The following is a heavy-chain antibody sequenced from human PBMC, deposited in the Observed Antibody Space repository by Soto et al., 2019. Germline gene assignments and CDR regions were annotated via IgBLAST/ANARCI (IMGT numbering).Heavy chain of an antibody. V-gene: IGHV1-18*01. J-gene: IGHJ4*02. CDR2: ISAYNGNT. D-gene: IGHD2-21*01. CDR3: ARVLWLAPSFDY. CDR1: GYTFTSYG. Sequence: SVKVSCKASGYTFTSYGISWVRQAPGQGLEWMGWISAYNGNTNYAQKLQGRVTMTTDTSTSTAYMELRSLRSYDTAVYYCARVLWLAPSFDYWGQGTLVTVSS.